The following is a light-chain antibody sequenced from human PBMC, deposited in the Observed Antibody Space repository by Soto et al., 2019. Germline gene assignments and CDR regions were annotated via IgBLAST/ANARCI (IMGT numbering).Light chain of an antibody. CDR1: QTISGW. V-gene: IGKV1-5*03. CDR2: KAS. Sequence: DIQMTQSPSTLSGSVGDRVTITCRASQTISGWLAWYQQKPGKAPKLLIYKASTLKSGVPSRFSGSGSGKEFTLTISSLKPDDFATYYCQHYNSYSEALGQGTKVDIK. J-gene: IGKJ1*01. CDR3: QHYNSYSEA.